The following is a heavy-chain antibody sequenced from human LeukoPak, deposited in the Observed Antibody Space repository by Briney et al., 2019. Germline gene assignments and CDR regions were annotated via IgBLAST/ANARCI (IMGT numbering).Heavy chain of an antibody. CDR2: IYYSGST. Sequence: SETLSLTCTVSGGSISSYYWSWIRQPPGKGLEWIGYIYYSGSTNYNPSLESRVTISVDTSKNQFSLKLSSVTAADTAVYYCARARPDCTNGVCSPFDYWGQGTLVTVSS. CDR3: ARARPDCTNGVCSPFDY. J-gene: IGHJ4*02. D-gene: IGHD2-8*01. V-gene: IGHV4-59*01. CDR1: GGSISSYY.